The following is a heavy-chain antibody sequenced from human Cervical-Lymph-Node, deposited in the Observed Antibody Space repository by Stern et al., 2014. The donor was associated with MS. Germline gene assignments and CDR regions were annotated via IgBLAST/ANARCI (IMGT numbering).Heavy chain of an antibody. D-gene: IGHD5-18*01. CDR1: GYSFNNYW. CDR3: ARPTTKGGYGAFDI. J-gene: IGHJ3*02. Sequence: EVQLVQSGAEVKKPGESLKISCKGSGYSFNNYWIVWVRQMPGKGLEWMGLIYPGDSDTRYSPYFQGQVTISTDGSIRTAYLQWSSLQASDTAMYYCARPTTKGGYGAFDIWGQGTMVTVSS. CDR2: IYPGDSDT. V-gene: IGHV5-51*01.